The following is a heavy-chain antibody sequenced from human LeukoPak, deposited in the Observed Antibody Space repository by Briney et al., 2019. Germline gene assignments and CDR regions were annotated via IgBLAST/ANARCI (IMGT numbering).Heavy chain of an antibody. J-gene: IGHJ3*02. CDR1: GFTFSSYV. Sequence: QTGGSLRLSCAASGFTFSSYVMSWVRQAPGKGLEWVSAISGSGGSTYYADSVKGRFTISRDNSKNTLYLQMNSLRAEDTAVYYCARRTAVASADRAFDIWGQGTMVTASS. D-gene: IGHD6-19*01. CDR2: ISGSGGST. V-gene: IGHV3-23*01. CDR3: ARRTAVASADRAFDI.